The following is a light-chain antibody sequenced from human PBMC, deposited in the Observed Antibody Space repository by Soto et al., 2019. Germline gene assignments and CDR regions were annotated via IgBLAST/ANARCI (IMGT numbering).Light chain of an antibody. V-gene: IGKV1-5*03. CDR3: QHYSSYSEA. Sequence: DIQMTQSPSTLSGSVGDRVTITCRASQTIRSWLAWYQQKPGKAPKLLIYKASTIKSGVPSRFSGSGSGTEFTLTISSLQPDDFATYYCQHYSSYSEAFGQGTKVELK. J-gene: IGKJ1*01. CDR2: KAS. CDR1: QTIRSW.